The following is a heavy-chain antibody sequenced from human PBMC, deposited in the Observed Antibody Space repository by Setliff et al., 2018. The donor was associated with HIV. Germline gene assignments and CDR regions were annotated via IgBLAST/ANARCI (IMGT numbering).Heavy chain of an antibody. V-gene: IGHV1-69*04. CDR3: ARERPGDHYESTGYQLADWFDP. Sequence: ALVKVSCKASGGSFTSYTFSWVRQAPGQGLEWMGRIIPIVTIAHYAEQFVGRVTITADKSTSTTYMEVSSLRSEDTAVYYCARERPGDHYESTGYQLADWFDPWGQGTLVTVSS. CDR1: GGSFTSYT. J-gene: IGHJ5*02. D-gene: IGHD3-22*01. CDR2: IIPIVTIA.